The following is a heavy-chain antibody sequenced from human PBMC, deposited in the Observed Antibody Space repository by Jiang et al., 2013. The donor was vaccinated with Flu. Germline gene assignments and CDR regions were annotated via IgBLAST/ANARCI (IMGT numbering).Heavy chain of an antibody. CDR3: ARGKMDVYDGNPHLDY. CDR2: TYYRSKYYN. D-gene: IGHD4-23*01. V-gene: IGHV6-1*01. J-gene: IGHJ4*02. CDR1: GDSVSSNSAT. Sequence: SQTLSLTCAISGDSVSSNSATWNWIRQSPSRGLEWLGRTYYRSKYYNDYAVSIKGRITVNPDPSKNQFSLQLNSVTPEDTAVYYCARGKMDVYDGNPHLDYWGQGTLVTVSS.